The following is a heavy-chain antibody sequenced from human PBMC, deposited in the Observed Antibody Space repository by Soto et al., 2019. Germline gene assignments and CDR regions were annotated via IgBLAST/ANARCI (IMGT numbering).Heavy chain of an antibody. V-gene: IGHV5-10-1*01. J-gene: IGHJ6*02. D-gene: IGHD2-21*01. CDR1: GYSFTSYW. CDR3: ATRDVAPAGLNSGNSSYATHV. CDR2: IDPSDSYT. Sequence: GESLKISCRGSGYSFTSYWISWVRQMPGKGLEWMGRIDPSDSYTNYSPSFQGHVTISADKSISTAYLQWSSLKASDTAMYYCATRDVAPAGLNSGNSSYATHVRCQATTVT.